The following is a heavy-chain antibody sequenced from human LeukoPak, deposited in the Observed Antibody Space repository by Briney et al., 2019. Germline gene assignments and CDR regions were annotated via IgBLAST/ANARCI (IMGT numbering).Heavy chain of an antibody. V-gene: IGHV4-4*07. CDR3: ARDSGRFGGSYSDY. CDR2: IYTSGST. D-gene: IGHD1-26*01. Sequence: TSETLSLTCTVSGGSISSYYWSWIRQPAGKGLEWIGRIYTSGSTNYNPSLKSRVTMSVDTSKNQFSLKLSSVTAADTAVYYCARDSGRFGGSYSDYWGQGTLVTVSS. J-gene: IGHJ4*02. CDR1: GGSISSYY.